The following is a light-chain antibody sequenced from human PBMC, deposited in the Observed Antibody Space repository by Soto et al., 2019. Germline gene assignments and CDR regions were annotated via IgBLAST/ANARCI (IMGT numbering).Light chain of an antibody. V-gene: IGKV3-15*01. Sequence: ELVMTQSPGTLSVSPGEGATLSCRARQSVRSNLACYQQKPGQASRLLIFGSFTRAPGVPSGFSGSGSGTEFTLTIISLQSEDFALYYFQQYDIWPWTFVQGTKVDIK. CDR2: GSF. CDR1: QSVRSN. CDR3: QQYDIWPWT. J-gene: IGKJ1*01.